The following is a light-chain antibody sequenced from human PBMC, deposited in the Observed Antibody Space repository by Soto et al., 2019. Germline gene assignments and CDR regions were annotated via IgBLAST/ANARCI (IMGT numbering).Light chain of an antibody. V-gene: IGKV1-5*03. CDR1: QSISSW. Sequence: DIQMTQSPSTLSASVGDRVTITCRASQSISSWLAWYQQKPGKAHKLLIYKASSLESGVPSRFSGSGSGTEFTLTISSLQPDDFATYYCQQYNSYWTFGQGTKVEI. CDR2: KAS. CDR3: QQYNSYWT. J-gene: IGKJ1*01.